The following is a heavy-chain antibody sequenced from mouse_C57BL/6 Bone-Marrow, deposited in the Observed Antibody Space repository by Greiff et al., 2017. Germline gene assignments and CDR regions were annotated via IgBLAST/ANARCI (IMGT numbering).Heavy chain of an antibody. J-gene: IGHJ4*01. CDR3: AGIYYGNYPLPMDY. V-gene: IGHV1-50*01. CDR1: GYTFTSYW. CDR2: IDPSDSYT. Sequence: QVQLQQPGAELVKPGASVKLSCKASGYTFTSYWMQWVKQRPGQGLEWIGEIDPSDSYTNYNQKFKGKATLTVDPSSSTAYMQLSSLTSEDSAVYYCAGIYYGNYPLPMDYWGQGTSVTVSS. D-gene: IGHD2-1*01.